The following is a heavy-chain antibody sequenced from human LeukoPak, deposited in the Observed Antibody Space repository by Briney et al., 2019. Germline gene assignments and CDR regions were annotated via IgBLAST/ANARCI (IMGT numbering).Heavy chain of an antibody. CDR2: INHSGST. CDR3: ARDRWIFGVVRGNWFDP. J-gene: IGHJ5*02. CDR1: GGSFSGYY. Sequence: PSETLSLTCAVYGGSFSGYYWSWIRQPPGKGLEWIWEINHSGSTNYNPSLKSRVTISVDTSKNQFSLKLSSVTAADTAVYYCARDRWIFGVVRGNWFDPWGQGTLVTVSS. D-gene: IGHD3-3*01. V-gene: IGHV4-34*01.